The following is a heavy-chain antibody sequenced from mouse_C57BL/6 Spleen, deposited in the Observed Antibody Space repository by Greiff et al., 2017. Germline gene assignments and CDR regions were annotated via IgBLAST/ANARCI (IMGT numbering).Heavy chain of an antibody. V-gene: IGHV1-69*01. CDR1: GYTFTSYW. CDR2: IDPSDSYT. CDR3: ARRENSAWFAY. J-gene: IGHJ3*01. Sequence: QVQLQQPGAELVMPGASVKLSCKASGYTFTSYWMHWVKQRPGQGLEWIGEIDPSDSYTNYNQKFKGKSTLTVDKSSSTAYMQLSSLTSEDSAVYYCARRENSAWFAYWGQGTLVTVSA.